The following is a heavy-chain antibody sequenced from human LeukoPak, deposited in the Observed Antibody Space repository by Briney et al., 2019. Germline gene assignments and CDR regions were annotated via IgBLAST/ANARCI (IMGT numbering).Heavy chain of an antibody. CDR2: ISSSSSHI. J-gene: IGHJ4*02. CDR3: ARAYPRVAATVFEY. Sequence: GGSLRLSCAASGFTFSRYSMNWVRQAPGKGLEWVSSISSSSSHIYYADSVTGRFTVSRDNAKNSLYLQMNSLRAEDTAVYYCARAYPRVAATVFEYWGQGTLVTVSS. CDR1: GFTFSRYS. D-gene: IGHD2-15*01. V-gene: IGHV3-21*01.